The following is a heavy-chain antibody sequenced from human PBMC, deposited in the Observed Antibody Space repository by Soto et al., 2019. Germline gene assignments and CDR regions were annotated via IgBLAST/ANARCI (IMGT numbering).Heavy chain of an antibody. CDR3: ASHRGNTYGPYDY. D-gene: IGHD5-18*01. V-gene: IGHV4-4*02. Sequence: VQLQESGPGLVKPSGTLSLTCAVSGGSISSGNWWSWVRQPPGKALEWIGEIYHSGATNDNPSLKSRGTISLDKSKNQFSLRLSSVTAADTAVYYCASHRGNTYGPYDYWGQGILVTVSS. J-gene: IGHJ4*02. CDR1: GGSISSGNW. CDR2: IYHSGAT.